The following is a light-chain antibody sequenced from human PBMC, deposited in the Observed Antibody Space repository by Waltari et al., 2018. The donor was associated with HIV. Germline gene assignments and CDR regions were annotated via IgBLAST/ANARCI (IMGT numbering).Light chain of an antibody. V-gene: IGLV1-47*01. J-gene: IGLJ3*02. CDR3: GAWDDSLSGWV. CDR2: RNS. Sequence: QSVLTQPPSVSGTPGQTVTISCSESSPSTGRSYLHWYQQLPGTAPKLLIYRNSQRPSGVPDRFSVSKSGTSVSLAINGLRSEDEADYYCGAWDDSLSGWVFGGGTKLTVL. CDR1: SPSTGRSY.